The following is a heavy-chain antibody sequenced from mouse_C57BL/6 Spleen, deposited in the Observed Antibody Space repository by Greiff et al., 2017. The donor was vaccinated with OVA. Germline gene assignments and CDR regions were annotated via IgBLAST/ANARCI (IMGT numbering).Heavy chain of an antibody. CDR1: GYTFTDYY. CDR3: ASYGSMGFDY. CDR2: INPNNGGT. D-gene: IGHD1-1*01. V-gene: IGHV1-26*01. Sequence: VQLQQSGPELVKPGASVKISCKASGYTFTDYYMNWVKQSHGKSLEWIGDINPNNGGTSYNQKFKGKATLTVDKSSSTAYMELRSLTSEDSAVYYCASYGSMGFDYWGQGTTLTVSS. J-gene: IGHJ2*01.